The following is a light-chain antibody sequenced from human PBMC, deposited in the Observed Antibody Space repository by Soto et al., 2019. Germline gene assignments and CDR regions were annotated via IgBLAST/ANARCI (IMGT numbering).Light chain of an antibody. CDR2: GAS. Sequence: DIQMTQSPSTLSTSVGDRVTITCRASLSVGPWLAWYQQKPGKAPNLLIYGASTLQTGVPSRFGGSGSGTDFTLTISSLQPDDLATYYCQQYKTYPWTFGQGTRVEIK. V-gene: IGKV1-5*03. CDR3: QQYKTYPWT. CDR1: LSVGPW. J-gene: IGKJ1*01.